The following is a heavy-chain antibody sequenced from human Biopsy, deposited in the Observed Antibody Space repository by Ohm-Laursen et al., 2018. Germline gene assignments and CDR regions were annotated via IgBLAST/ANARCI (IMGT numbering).Heavy chain of an antibody. CDR3: ARGGTLVVVPTAVLHSFDI. Sequence: SVKVSCKASGDAFLGYYLHWVRQAPGQGLEWMGSIYPNSGDTDFAQKFQGRVTMTTDTSTSTAYMELRSLRSDDTAVYYCARGGTLVVVPTAVLHSFDIWGQGTMVTVSS. D-gene: IGHD2-2*01. V-gene: IGHV1-2*02. J-gene: IGHJ3*02. CDR1: GDAFLGYY. CDR2: IYPNSGDT.